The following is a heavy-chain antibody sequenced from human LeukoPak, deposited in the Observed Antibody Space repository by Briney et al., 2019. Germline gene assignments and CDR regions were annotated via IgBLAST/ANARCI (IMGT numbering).Heavy chain of an antibody. CDR1: GFTFSSYW. CDR2: IKHDGSDK. Sequence: GGSLRLSCAASGFTFSSYWMNWGRQAPGKGLEWVANIKHDGSDKYYVDSVKGRFTISRDNAKNSLYLQMNSLRAEDTAVYYCAREASDYYDRSGGFDYWGQGTLVTVSS. CDR3: AREASDYYDRSGGFDY. V-gene: IGHV3-7*01. D-gene: IGHD3-22*01. J-gene: IGHJ4*02.